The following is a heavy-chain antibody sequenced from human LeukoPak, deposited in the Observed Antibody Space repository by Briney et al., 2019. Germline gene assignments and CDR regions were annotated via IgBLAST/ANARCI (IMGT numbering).Heavy chain of an antibody. Sequence: SETLSLTCTVSVGSMTNHHWNWIRQTPGKGREWIGYVFDSGRTKENPSLKSRVTLSADTSKNQLSLRLSSVTAADTAVYYCTTIKRGNIFGYFDFWGQGILVTVSS. V-gene: IGHV4-59*11. CDR1: VGSMTNHH. J-gene: IGHJ4*02. D-gene: IGHD5-18*01. CDR3: TTIKRGNIFGYFDF. CDR2: VFDSGRT.